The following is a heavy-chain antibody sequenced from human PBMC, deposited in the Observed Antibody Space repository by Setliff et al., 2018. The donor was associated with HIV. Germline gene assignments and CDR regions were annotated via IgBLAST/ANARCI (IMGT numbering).Heavy chain of an antibody. Sequence: SETLSLTCAVSGGSISSGNWWSWVRQPPGKRLEWIGEIYHSGITNYNPPLKSRVTISVDKSKNQFSLKLSSVTAADTAVYYCASTTYYYDSSGYNSWPLFDYWGQGTLVTVSS. V-gene: IGHV4-4*02. J-gene: IGHJ4*02. CDR1: GGSISSGNW. CDR3: ASTTYYYDSSGYNSWPLFDY. D-gene: IGHD3-22*01. CDR2: IYHSGIT.